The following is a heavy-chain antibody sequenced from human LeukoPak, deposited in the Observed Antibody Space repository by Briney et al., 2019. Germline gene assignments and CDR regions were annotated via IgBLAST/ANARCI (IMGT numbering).Heavy chain of an antibody. Sequence: GGSLRLSCEASGFTFSSSAMSRVRQAPGQGLESVAVTSHDGNKKYYADSVKGRFTISRDNSKNTLYLQMNSLRAEDTAMYYCAKDLSGKRWLQLEGSLIDYWGQGTLVTVSS. V-gene: IGHV3-30*18. D-gene: IGHD5-24*01. CDR1: GFTFSSSA. J-gene: IGHJ4*02. CDR2: TSHDGNKK. CDR3: AKDLSGKRWLQLEGSLIDY.